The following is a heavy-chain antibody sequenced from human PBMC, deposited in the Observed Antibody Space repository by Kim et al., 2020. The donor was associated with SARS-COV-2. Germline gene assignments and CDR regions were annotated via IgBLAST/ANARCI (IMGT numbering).Heavy chain of an antibody. CDR1: GFTFSSYA. CDR2: ISGSGGST. V-gene: IGHV3-23*01. CDR3: AKDDRAGCSSTSCYAFDI. D-gene: IGHD2-2*01. Sequence: GGSLRLSCAASGFTFSSYAMSWVRQAPGKGLEWVSHISGSGGSTYYADSVQGRFTISRDNSKNTLYLPMNSLRAEDTAVYYCAKDDRAGCSSTSCYAFDIWGQWTLVTVSS. J-gene: IGHJ3*02.